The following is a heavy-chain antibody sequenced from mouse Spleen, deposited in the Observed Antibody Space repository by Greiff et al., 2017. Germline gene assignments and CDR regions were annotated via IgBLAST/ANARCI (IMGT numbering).Heavy chain of an antibody. V-gene: IGHV1-64*01. D-gene: IGHD2-4*01. CDR3: VRGNDYDYAMDY. Sequence: QVQLQQPGAELVKPGASVKLSCKASGYTFTSYWMHWVKQRPGQGLEWIGMIHPNSGSTNYNEKFKSKATLTVDKSSSTAYMQLSSLTSEDSAVFYCVRGNDYDYAMDYRGQETSDTVSS. CDR2: IHPNSGST. J-gene: IGHJ4*01. CDR1: GYTFTSYW.